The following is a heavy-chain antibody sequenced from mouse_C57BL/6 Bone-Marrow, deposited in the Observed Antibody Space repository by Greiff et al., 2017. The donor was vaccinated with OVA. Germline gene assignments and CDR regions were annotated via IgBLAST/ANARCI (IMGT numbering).Heavy chain of an antibody. Sequence: VQLQQSGPGLVKPSQSLSLTCSVTGYSITSGYYWNWIRQFPGNKLEWMGYISYDGSNNYNPSLKNRISITRDTSKNQFFLKLNSVTTEDTATYYCASSDYYGSKAWFDYWGQGTTLTVSS. CDR1: GYSITSGYY. V-gene: IGHV3-6*01. CDR3: ASSDYYGSKAWFDY. J-gene: IGHJ2*01. CDR2: ISYDGSN. D-gene: IGHD1-1*01.